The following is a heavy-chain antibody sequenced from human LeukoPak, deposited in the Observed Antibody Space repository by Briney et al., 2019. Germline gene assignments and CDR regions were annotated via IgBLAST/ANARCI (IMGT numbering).Heavy chain of an antibody. V-gene: IGHV1-2*02. CDR2: INPKSDVT. CDR3: ARVFGSSSGFAY. J-gene: IGHJ4*02. CDR1: GYTFTGYY. D-gene: IGHD6-6*01. Sequence: ASVKVSCKASGYTFTGYYIHWVRQAPGQGLEWMGWINPKSDVTDNAQKFQGRVTMTRDTSISTAYMELSRLRSDDTAMYYCARVFGSSSGFAYWGQGTLVTVSS.